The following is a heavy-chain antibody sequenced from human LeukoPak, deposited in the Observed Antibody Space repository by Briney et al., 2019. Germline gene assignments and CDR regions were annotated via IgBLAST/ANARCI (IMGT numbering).Heavy chain of an antibody. Sequence: ASXXXXXKASGYTFTSYGISWVRQAPGQGLEWMGWISAYNGKTNYAQKLQGRVTMTTDTSTSTAYMELRSLRSDDTAVYYCARGFSSSWGHNWFDPWGQGTLVTVSS. CDR2: ISAYNGKT. D-gene: IGHD6-13*01. CDR1: GYTFTSYG. CDR3: ARGFSSSWGHNWFDP. V-gene: IGHV1-18*01. J-gene: IGHJ5*02.